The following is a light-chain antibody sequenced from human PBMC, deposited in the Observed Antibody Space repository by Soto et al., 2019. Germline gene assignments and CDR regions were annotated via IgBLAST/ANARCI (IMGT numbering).Light chain of an antibody. J-gene: IGKJ2*01. V-gene: IGKV3-20*01. CDR1: QSVSNKY. Sequence: GLTQSPGTLSLSPGERATLSCRASQSVSNKYLAWYQQKPGQAPRLLIFGSSDRATGIPDRFSGSGSGTDFTLTISRLEPEDFAVYYCQQYGSSPPYTFGQGTKLEIK. CDR2: GSS. CDR3: QQYGSSPPYT.